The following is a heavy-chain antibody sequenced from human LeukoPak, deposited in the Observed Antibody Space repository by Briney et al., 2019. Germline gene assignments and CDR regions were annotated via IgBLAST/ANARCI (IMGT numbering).Heavy chain of an antibody. D-gene: IGHD1-7*01. CDR2: IIPIFGTA. V-gene: IGHV1-69*13. Sequence: SVKVSCKASGGTFSSYAISWVRQAPGQGLEWMGGIIPIFGTANYAQKFQGRVTITADESTSTAYMELSSLRSEDTAVYYRARGRNVITGTHFDYWGQGTLVTVSS. J-gene: IGHJ4*02. CDR3: ARGRNVITGTHFDY. CDR1: GGTFSSYA.